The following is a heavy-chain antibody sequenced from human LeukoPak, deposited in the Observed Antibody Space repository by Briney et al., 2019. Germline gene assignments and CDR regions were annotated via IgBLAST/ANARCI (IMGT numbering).Heavy chain of an antibody. D-gene: IGHD2-2*01. CDR2: IYYSGST. V-gene: IGHV4-30-4*08. CDR1: GGSISSGEYY. Sequence: SHTLSLTCTVSGGSISSGEYYWSWIRQPPGKGLEWSGYIYYSGSTYYNPSLKSRVTISVDTSKNQFSLKLSSVTAADTAVYYCAREWIVPAAYYWGQGTLVTVSS. J-gene: IGHJ4*02. CDR3: AREWIVPAAYY.